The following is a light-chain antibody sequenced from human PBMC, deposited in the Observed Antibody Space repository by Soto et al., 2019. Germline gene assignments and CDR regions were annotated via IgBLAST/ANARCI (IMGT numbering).Light chain of an antibody. Sequence: QSVLTQPPSASGTPGQRVTISCSGSSSNIGSNYVYWYQQLPGTAPKLLIYRNNKRPSGVPDRFSGSKSGTTASLAISWLRYDDEADYYCAAWDDSLSGYVFGTGTKLTVL. CDR1: SSNIGSNY. V-gene: IGLV1-47*01. CDR3: AAWDDSLSGYV. CDR2: RNN. J-gene: IGLJ1*01.